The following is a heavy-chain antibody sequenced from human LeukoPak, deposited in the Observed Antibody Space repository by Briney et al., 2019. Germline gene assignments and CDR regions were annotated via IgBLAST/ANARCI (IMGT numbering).Heavy chain of an antibody. CDR1: GYTFTSYG. CDR2: ISAYNGNT. D-gene: IGHD3-10*01. Sequence: ASVKVSCKASGYTFTSYGISWVRQAPGQGLEWMGWISAYNGNTNYAQKLQGRVTMTTDTSTSTAYMVLRSLRSDDTAVYYCARATMVRGVIIGGGDYWGQGTLVTVSS. J-gene: IGHJ4*02. V-gene: IGHV1-18*01. CDR3: ARATMVRGVIIGGGDY.